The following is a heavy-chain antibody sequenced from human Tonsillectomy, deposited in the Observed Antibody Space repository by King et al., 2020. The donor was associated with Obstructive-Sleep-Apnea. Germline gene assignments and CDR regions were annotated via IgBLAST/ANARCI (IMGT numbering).Heavy chain of an antibody. CDR3: AGDKVEEYYGMDV. J-gene: IGHJ6*02. V-gene: IGHV3-48*04. CDR2: ISSSSSTI. D-gene: IGHD2/OR15-2a*01. Sequence: VQLVESGGGLVQPGGSLRLSCAASGFTFSSYSMNWVRQAPGKGLEWVSYISSSSSTIYYADSVKGRFTISRDNAKNSLYLQMNSLRAEDTAVYYCAGDKVEEYYGMDVWGQGTPVTVSS. CDR1: GFTFSSYS.